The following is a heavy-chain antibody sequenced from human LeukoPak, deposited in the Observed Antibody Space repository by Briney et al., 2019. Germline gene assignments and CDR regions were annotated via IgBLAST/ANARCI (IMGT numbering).Heavy chain of an antibody. D-gene: IGHD1-1*01. J-gene: IGHJ4*02. CDR1: GYTFTSYY. CDR3: ARVRRYWNDED. Sequence: ASVKVSCRASGYTFTSYYMHWVRQAPRQGLEWMGIINPSGGSTSYAQKFQGRVTMTRDTSTSTVYMELSSLRSEDTAVYYCARVRRYWNDEDWGQGTLVTVSS. V-gene: IGHV1-46*01. CDR2: INPSGGST.